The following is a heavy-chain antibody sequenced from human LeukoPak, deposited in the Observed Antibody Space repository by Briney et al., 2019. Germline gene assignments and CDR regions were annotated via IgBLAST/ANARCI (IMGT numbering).Heavy chain of an antibody. V-gene: IGHV3-64*01. D-gene: IGHD1-7*01. Sequence: GGSLRLSCAASGFTFSTYTMYWVRQAPGKGLEYVSAISSNGHNTYYANSEKGRFTISRDNSKNTLYLQMGSLRVEDMAVYFCARDLQPGITGTTMALAFDYWGQGTLVTVSS. CDR3: ARDLQPGITGTTMALAFDY. J-gene: IGHJ4*02. CDR1: GFTFSTYT. CDR2: ISSNGHNT.